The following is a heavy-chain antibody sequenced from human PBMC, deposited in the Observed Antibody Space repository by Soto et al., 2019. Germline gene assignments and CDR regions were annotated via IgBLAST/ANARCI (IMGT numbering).Heavy chain of an antibody. CDR1: GYTFTGSY. D-gene: IGHD3-9*01. V-gene: IGHV1-2*04. CDR3: ARSDKYYYYGMDV. CDR2: INPNSGGT. J-gene: IGHJ6*02. Sequence: ASVKVSCKASGYTFTGSYMHWVRQAPGQGLEWMGWINPNSGGTNYAQKFQGWVTMTRDTSISTAYMELSRLRSDDTAVYYCARSDKYYYYGMDVWGQGTTVTVSS.